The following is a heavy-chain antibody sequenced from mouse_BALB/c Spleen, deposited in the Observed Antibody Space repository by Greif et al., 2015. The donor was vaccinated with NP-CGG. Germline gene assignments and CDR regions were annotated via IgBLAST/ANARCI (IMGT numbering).Heavy chain of an antibody. CDR1: GFTFSSYA. CDR3: ARPYDRDYYAMDY. Sequence: EVMLVESGGGLVKPGGSLKLSCAASGFTFSSYAMSWVRQTPEKRPEWVATISSGGSYTYYPDSVKGRFTISRDNAKNTLYLQMSSLRSEDTAMYYCARPYDRDYYAMDYWGQGTSVTVSS. J-gene: IGHJ4*01. D-gene: IGHD2-12*01. CDR2: ISSGGSYT. V-gene: IGHV5-9-1*01.